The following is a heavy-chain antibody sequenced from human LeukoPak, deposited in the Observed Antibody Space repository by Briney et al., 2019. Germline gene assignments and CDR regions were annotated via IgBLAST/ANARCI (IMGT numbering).Heavy chain of an antibody. D-gene: IGHD3-22*01. V-gene: IGHV3-30*02. J-gene: IGHJ4*02. Sequence: GGSLRLSCAASGFTFSSYGMHWVRQAPGKGLEWVAFIRYDGSNKYYADSVKGRFTISRDNSKNTLYLQMNSLRSDDTAVYYCARERNYCDSSGSYYFDYWGQGTLVTVSS. CDR2: IRYDGSNK. CDR1: GFTFSSYG. CDR3: ARERNYCDSSGSYYFDY.